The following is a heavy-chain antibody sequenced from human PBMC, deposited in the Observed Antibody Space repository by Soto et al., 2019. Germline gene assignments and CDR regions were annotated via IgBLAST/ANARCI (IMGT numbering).Heavy chain of an antibody. CDR3: ARETPKTYDYVWGSYRSNWFDP. V-gene: IGHV4-34*01. D-gene: IGHD3-16*02. CDR1: GGSFSGYY. Sequence: PSETLSLTCAVYGGSFSGYYWSWIRQPPGKGLEWIGEINHSGSTNYNPSLKSRVTISVDTSKNQFSLKLSSVTAADTAVYYCARETPKTYDYVWGSYRSNWFDPWGQGTLVTV. J-gene: IGHJ5*02. CDR2: INHSGST.